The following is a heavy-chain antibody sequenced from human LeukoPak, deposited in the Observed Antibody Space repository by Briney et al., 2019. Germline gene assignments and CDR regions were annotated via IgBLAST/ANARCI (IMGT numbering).Heavy chain of an antibody. CDR2: IKQDGSQK. V-gene: IGHV3-7*01. J-gene: IGHJ4*02. D-gene: IGHD6-19*01. CDR1: GFIFSNYW. Sequence: PGGSLRLSCAASGFIFSNYWMTWVRQAPGKGLEWVANIKQDGSQKYYVDSVKGRFTISRDNAKNSLYLQMNSLRAEDTALYYCARVASSGWYYSRNKYYFDYWSQGTLVTVSS. CDR3: ARVASSGWYYSRNKYYFDY.